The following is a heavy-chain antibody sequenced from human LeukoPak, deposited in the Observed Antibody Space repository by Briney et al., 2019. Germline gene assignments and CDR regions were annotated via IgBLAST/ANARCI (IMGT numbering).Heavy chain of an antibody. J-gene: IGHJ4*02. CDR3: ARGLRVSSSGR. Sequence: SETLSLTCAVYGGSFSGYYWSWIRQPPGKGLEWIGEINHSGSTNYNPSLKSRVTISVDTSKNQFSLKLSSVTAAYTAVYYCARGLRVSSSGRWGQGTLVTVSS. CDR1: GGSFSGYY. V-gene: IGHV4-34*01. D-gene: IGHD6-6*01. CDR2: INHSGST.